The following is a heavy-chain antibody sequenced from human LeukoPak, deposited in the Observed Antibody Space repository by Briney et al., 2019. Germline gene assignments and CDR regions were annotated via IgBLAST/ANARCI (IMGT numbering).Heavy chain of an antibody. V-gene: IGHV3-30*02. Sequence: GGSLRLSCAASGFTFSSYGMHWVRQAPGKGLEWVAVIWYDGSNKYYADSVKGRFTISRDNSKNTLYLQMNSLRAEDTAVYYCAKDLDGWTKAFDIWGQGTMVTVSS. D-gene: IGHD6-19*01. CDR3: AKDLDGWTKAFDI. J-gene: IGHJ3*02. CDR1: GFTFSSYG. CDR2: IWYDGSNK.